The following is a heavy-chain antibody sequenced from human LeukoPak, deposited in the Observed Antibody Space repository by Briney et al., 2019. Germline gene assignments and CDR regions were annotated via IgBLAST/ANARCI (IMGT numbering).Heavy chain of an antibody. Sequence: PSETLSLTCAVYGGSFSGYYWSWIRQVPGKGLEWLGEINQSGRTNYNPSLKSRVTISVDPSKNQISLNLSFVTATDTAVYYCARGWFGFWHNSYLDNNACDVWGPGTMVTVSS. D-gene: IGHD3-10*01. CDR2: INQSGRT. CDR1: GGSFSGYY. CDR3: ARGWFGFWHNSYLDNNACDV. J-gene: IGHJ3*01. V-gene: IGHV4-34*01.